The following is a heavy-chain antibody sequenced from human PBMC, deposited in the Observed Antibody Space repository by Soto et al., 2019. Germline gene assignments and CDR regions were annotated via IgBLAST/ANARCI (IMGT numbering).Heavy chain of an antibody. V-gene: IGHV4-31*03. D-gene: IGHD6-6*01. CDR2: IYYSGST. Sequence: QVQLQESGPGLVKPSQTLSLTCTVSGGSISSGGYYWSWIRQHPGKGLEWIGYIYYSGSTYYNPSLKRRVTISVDTSKHQSSLKLSSVTAADTAVYYCARVIAARPGIYFDYWGQGTLVTVSS. CDR3: ARVIAARPGIYFDY. J-gene: IGHJ4*02. CDR1: GGSISSGGYY.